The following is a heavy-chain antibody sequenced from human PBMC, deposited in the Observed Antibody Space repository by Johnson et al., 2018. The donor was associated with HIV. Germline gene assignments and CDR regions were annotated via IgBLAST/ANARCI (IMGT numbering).Heavy chain of an antibody. CDR1: GLSFNSYV. Sequence: VQLVESGGGVVQPRRSLRLSCVASGLSFNSYVMHWVRQAPGKGLQWVAVISYDGSEKYYVDSVKGRFTISRDNAKNSLYLQMNSLRAEDTAVYYCASGVAFDIWGQGTMVTVSS. V-gene: IGHV3-30*03. CDR2: ISYDGSEK. J-gene: IGHJ3*02. CDR3: ASGVAFDI. D-gene: IGHD3-16*01.